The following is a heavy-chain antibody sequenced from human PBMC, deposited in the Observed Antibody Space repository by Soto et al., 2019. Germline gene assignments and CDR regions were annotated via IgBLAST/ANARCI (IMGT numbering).Heavy chain of an antibody. D-gene: IGHD2-2*02. V-gene: IGHV1-18*01. CDR2: ISAYNGNT. Sequence: GASVKVSCKASGYTFTSYGISWVRQAPGQGLERMGWISAYNGNTNYAQKLQGRVTMTTDTSTSTAYMELRSLRSDDTAVYYCARIYCSSTSCYTKYYYYYGMDVWGQGTTVTVSS. CDR1: GYTFTSYG. J-gene: IGHJ6*02. CDR3: ARIYCSSTSCYTKYYYYYGMDV.